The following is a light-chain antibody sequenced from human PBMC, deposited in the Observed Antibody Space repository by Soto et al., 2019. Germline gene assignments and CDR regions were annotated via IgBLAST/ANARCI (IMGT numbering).Light chain of an antibody. CDR2: AAS. V-gene: IGKV1-39*01. Sequence: DIPMTQSPSSLSASVGDRVTITCRASQSISSYLNWYQQKPGKAPKLLIYAASSLQSGVPSRFSGSGSGTDFTLTISSLQPEDFATYYCQQSYSTPLTFGGGTRWIS. J-gene: IGKJ4*01. CDR3: QQSYSTPLT. CDR1: QSISSY.